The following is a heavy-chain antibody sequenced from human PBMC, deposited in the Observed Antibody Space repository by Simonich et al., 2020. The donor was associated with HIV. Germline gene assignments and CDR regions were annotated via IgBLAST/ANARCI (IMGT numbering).Heavy chain of an antibody. D-gene: IGHD2-2*01. CDR2: TNASGGST. CDR3: ARGPGVPAAIDY. V-gene: IGHV1-46*01. CDR1: GYTFTSDY. J-gene: IGHJ4*02. Sequence: QVQLVQSGAEVKKPGASVKGSCKASGYTFTSDYMHWVRQAPGQGLEWMEITNASGGSTSYDQKFQGRVTMTRDTSTSTVYMELSSLRSEDTAVYYCARGPGVPAAIDYWGQGTLVTVSS.